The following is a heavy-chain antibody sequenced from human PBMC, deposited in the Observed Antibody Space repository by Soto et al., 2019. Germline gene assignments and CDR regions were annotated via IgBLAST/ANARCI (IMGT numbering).Heavy chain of an antibody. J-gene: IGHJ4*02. Sequence: EEQLLESGGALVVPGGSLRLSCVASGFAFSNYAMTWVRQAPGKGLEWVSSIRGNGDRTYYAESVKGRFTISRDNSKSTLFLQMNSLRADDTAVYFCARAEVTAVFGFWGQGTLVTVSS. D-gene: IGHD2-21*02. CDR2: IRGNGDRT. CDR3: ARAEVTAVFGF. CDR1: GFAFSNYA. V-gene: IGHV3-23*01.